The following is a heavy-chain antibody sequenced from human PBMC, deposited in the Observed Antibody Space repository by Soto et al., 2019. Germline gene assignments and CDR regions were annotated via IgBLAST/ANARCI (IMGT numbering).Heavy chain of an antibody. CDR3: XXXNWHGVGGHYDC. J-gene: IGHJ4*02. CDR2: ISSNVDNT. CDR1: GFTFSSYA. D-gene: IGHD1-20*01. V-gene: IGHV3-64*01. Sequence: EVQLVESGGDLVQPGGSLRLSCAASGFTFSSYALHWVRQAPGKGLEYVSAISSNVDNTYYANSVQGRFTISRDNSKXXXXXXXXXXXXXXXXXXXXXXXNWHGVGGHYDCWGQGTLVTVSP.